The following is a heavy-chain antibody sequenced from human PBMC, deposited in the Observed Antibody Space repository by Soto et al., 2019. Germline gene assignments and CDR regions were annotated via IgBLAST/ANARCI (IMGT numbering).Heavy chain of an antibody. Sequence: GGSLRLSCAASGFTFSSYAMHWVRQAPGKGLEWVAVISYDGSNKYYADSVKGRFTISRDNSKNTLYLQMNSLRAEDTAVYYCARATYYDFWSGYFDGYGMDVWGQGTTVTVSS. CDR2: ISYDGSNK. V-gene: IGHV3-30-3*01. CDR1: GFTFSSYA. D-gene: IGHD3-3*01. J-gene: IGHJ6*02. CDR3: ARATYYDFWSGYFDGYGMDV.